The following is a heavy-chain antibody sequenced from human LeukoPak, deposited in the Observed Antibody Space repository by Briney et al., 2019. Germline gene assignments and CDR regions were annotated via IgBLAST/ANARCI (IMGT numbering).Heavy chain of an antibody. CDR1: GFTFDDYT. J-gene: IGHJ4*02. D-gene: IGHD6-19*01. V-gene: IGHV3-23*01. Sequence: GGSLRLSCAASGFTFDDYTMHWVRQAPGKGLEWVSAISGSGGSTYYADSVKGRFTISRDNSKNTLYLQMNSLRAEDTAVYYCAKGPPSRYSSGWYDYWGQGTLVTVSS. CDR3: AKGPPSRYSSGWYDY. CDR2: ISGSGGST.